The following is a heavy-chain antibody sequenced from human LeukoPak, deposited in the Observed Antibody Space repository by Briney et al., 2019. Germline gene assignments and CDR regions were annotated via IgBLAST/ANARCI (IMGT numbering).Heavy chain of an antibody. J-gene: IGHJ3*02. Sequence: SETLSLTCTVSSGSINSYYWSWIRQPAGKVLEWIGRIQASGSTTYNPSLKSRFTMSADTSKNQFSLKLSSVTAADTAIYYCGRAQWLLPPDIWGQGTMVTVSS. CDR3: GRAQWLLPPDI. D-gene: IGHD5-12*01. CDR2: IQASGST. CDR1: SGSINSYY. V-gene: IGHV4-4*07.